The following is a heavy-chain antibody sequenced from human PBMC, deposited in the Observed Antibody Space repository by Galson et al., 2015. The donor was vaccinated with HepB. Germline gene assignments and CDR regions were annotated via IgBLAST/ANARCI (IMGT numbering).Heavy chain of an antibody. CDR2: INPNSGGT. V-gene: IGHV1-2*06. J-gene: IGHJ1*01. Sequence: SVKVSCKASGYTFTGYYMHWVRQAPGQGLEWMGRINPNSGGTNYAQKFQGRVTMTRDTSISTAYMELSRLRSDDTAVYYCAREVGEQWLDAEYFQHWGQGTLVTVSS. CDR3: AREVGEQWLDAEYFQH. CDR1: GYTFTGYY. D-gene: IGHD6-19*01.